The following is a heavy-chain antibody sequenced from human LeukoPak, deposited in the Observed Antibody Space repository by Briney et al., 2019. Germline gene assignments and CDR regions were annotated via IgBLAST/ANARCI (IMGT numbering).Heavy chain of an antibody. Sequence: ASVKVSCKASGYTFTSYGISWVRQAPGQGLEWMGWISAYNGNTNYAQKLQGRVTMTTDTSTSTAYMELRSLRSDDTAVYCCARESYDSSGYYFDYWGQGTLVTVSS. D-gene: IGHD3-22*01. J-gene: IGHJ4*02. CDR1: GYTFTSYG. CDR3: ARESYDSSGYYFDY. V-gene: IGHV1-18*01. CDR2: ISAYNGNT.